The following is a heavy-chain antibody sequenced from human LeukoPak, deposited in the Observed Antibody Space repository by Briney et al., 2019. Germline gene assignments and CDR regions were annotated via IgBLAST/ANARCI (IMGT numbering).Heavy chain of an antibody. J-gene: IGHJ6*02. CDR1: GFSVSRNY. CDR3: ARDIISSGWGTFSGMDV. Sequence: GGSLRLSCIVSGFSVSRNYMSWVRQAPGKGLEWVSSVSSGGTTYYADFVKGRFTISRDNSKNSLDLQMNRLRAEDTAVYCCARDIISSGWGTFSGMDVWGQGTTVTVSS. CDR2: VSSGGTT. D-gene: IGHD6-19*01. V-gene: IGHV3-66*01.